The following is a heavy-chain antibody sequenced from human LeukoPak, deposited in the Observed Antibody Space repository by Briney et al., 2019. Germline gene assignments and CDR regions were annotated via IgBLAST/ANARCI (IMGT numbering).Heavy chain of an antibody. J-gene: IGHJ4*02. V-gene: IGHV3-30*18. CDR3: AKDRGGIGYSSSWYEFDY. CDR1: GFTFSSYG. D-gene: IGHD6-13*01. CDR2: ISYDGSNK. Sequence: PGRSLRLSCAASGFTFSSYGMHWVRQAPGKGLEWVAVISYDGSNKYYADSVKGRFTISRDNSKNTLYLQMNNLRAEDTAVYYCAKDRGGIGYSSSWYEFDYWGQGTLVTVSS.